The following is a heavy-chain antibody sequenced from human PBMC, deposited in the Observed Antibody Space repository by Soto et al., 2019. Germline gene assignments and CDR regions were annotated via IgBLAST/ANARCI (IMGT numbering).Heavy chain of an antibody. V-gene: IGHV3-21*01. CDR2: ISSNSSYT. CDR1: GFTFSSYS. J-gene: IGHJ4*02. CDR3: AREWANY. Sequence: RSLSSVASGFTFSSYSMNWVRQAPGKGLEWVSSISSNSSYTYHADSVKSRFNISRDNAKNSLYLKMNSLRAEDTAVYYCAREWANYWGQGTLVTVSS. D-gene: IGHD1-26*01.